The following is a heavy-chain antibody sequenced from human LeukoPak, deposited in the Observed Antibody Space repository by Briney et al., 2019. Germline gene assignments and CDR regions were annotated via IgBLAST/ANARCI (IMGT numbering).Heavy chain of an antibody. V-gene: IGHV4-4*07. CDR3: AREVEGSGTYHYYSFYMDV. J-gene: IGHJ6*03. D-gene: IGHD3-10*01. CDR1: GGSISRYY. CDR2: IYTSGKT. Sequence: SETLSLTCTVSGGSISRYYWSWIRLPAGKGLEWIGRIYTSGKTNYNPSLKSRVTMSVDTSKNQFSLNLSSMTAADTAVYYCAREVEGSGTYHYYSFYMDVWGKGSTVTVSS.